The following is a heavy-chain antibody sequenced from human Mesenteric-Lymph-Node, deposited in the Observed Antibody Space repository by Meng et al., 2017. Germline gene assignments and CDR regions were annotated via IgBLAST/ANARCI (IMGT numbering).Heavy chain of an antibody. J-gene: IGHJ6*02. CDR1: GFTFSSYA. D-gene: IGHD2-15*01. V-gene: IGHV3-23*01. Sequence: GESLKISCAASGFTFSSYAMSWVRQAPGKGLEWVSIIGGSGGSTYYADSVKGRFTISRDDSKNTLYLKMNSLRAEDTAVYYCARDREDTVGEYYYYGMDDWGQGTMVTVSS. CDR3: ARDREDTVGEYYYYGMDD. CDR2: IGGSGGST.